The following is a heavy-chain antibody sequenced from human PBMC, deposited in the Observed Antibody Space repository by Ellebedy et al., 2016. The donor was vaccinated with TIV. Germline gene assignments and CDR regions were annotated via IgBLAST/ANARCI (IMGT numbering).Heavy chain of an antibody. CDR3: AEEGGSSRGASGMDV. Sequence: PGGSLRLSCAASEFTLNTYGMHWARQTPDKGLEWVAFISSDGSEKYYVGSVKGRFTISRDISKNTLYLEMNSLRGDDTAVYYCAEEGGSSRGASGMDVWGQGTTVIVSS. CDR1: EFTLNTYG. D-gene: IGHD6-6*01. J-gene: IGHJ6*02. V-gene: IGHV3-30*18. CDR2: ISSDGSEK.